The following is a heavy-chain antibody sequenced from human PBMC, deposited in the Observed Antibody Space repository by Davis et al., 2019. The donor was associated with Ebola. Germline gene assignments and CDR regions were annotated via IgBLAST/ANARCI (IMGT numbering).Heavy chain of an antibody. CDR2: ISHHNGYT. Sequence: MPSETLSLTCAVYGGSFSDYFWSWIRQPPEKGLEWIGEISHHNGYTNYNPSLRGRVAISVDSSKNQFSLKISSVTAADTATYYCARTTKTNIEDSGLGYNSFDSWGQEVLVSVSS. J-gene: IGHJ5*01. CDR3: ARTTKTNIEDSGLGYNSFDS. V-gene: IGHV4-34*01. CDR1: GGSFSDYF. D-gene: IGHD4-17*01.